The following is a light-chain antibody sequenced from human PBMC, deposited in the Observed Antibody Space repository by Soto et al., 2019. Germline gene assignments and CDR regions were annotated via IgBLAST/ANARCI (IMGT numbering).Light chain of an antibody. CDR1: SSNIGAGYD. Sequence: QSVLTQPPSVSGAPGQRVTISCTGSSSNIGAGYDVQWYQQLPGAAPRLLIFGNTNRPSGVPDRFSGSRSGTSASLAISGLQAGDEADYYCQSYVISLSVSVVFGGGTKLPVL. J-gene: IGLJ2*01. CDR2: GNT. CDR3: QSYVISLSVSVV. V-gene: IGLV1-40*01.